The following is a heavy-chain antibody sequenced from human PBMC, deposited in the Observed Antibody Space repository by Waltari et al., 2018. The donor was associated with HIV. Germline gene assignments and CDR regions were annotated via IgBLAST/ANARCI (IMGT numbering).Heavy chain of an antibody. CDR2: ITGSGGNI. D-gene: IGHD2-2*01. Sequence: EVQMLESGGGLVQPGGSLRLSCAASGFTFNNYAMTCVRQAPGKGLEWVSSITGSGGNIFRADSVKGRFIIARDNSKNRLYLQMSSLRGEDTAVYYCAKGSELVPAAMSLDSWGQGTLVTVSS. V-gene: IGHV3-23*01. CDR3: AKGSELVPAAMSLDS. CDR1: GFTFNNYA. J-gene: IGHJ4*02.